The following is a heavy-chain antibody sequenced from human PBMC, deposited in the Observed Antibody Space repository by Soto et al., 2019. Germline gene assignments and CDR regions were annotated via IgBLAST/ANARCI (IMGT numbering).Heavy chain of an antibody. CDR2: IYYSGST. Sequence: SETLSLTCTVSGGSISSGGYYWSWIRQHPGKGLEWIGYIYYSGSTYYNPSLKSRVTISVDTSKNQFSLKLSSVTAADTAVYYCARGSYAWGSFDYWGQGTLVTVSS. CDR1: GGSISSGGYY. J-gene: IGHJ4*02. CDR3: ARGSYAWGSFDY. V-gene: IGHV4-31*03. D-gene: IGHD1-26*01.